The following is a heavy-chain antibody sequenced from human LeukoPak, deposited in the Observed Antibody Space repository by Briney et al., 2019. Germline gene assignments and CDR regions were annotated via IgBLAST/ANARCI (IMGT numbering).Heavy chain of an antibody. D-gene: IGHD2-2*01. Sequence: GGSLRLSCAASGFTFSSYAMSWVCQAPGKGLEWVSAISGSGGSTYYADSVKGRFTISRDNSKNTLYLQMNSLRAEDTAVYYCAKRSGGYCSSTSCYPPYYMDVWGKGTTVTISS. J-gene: IGHJ6*03. CDR3: AKRSGGYCSSTSCYPPYYMDV. CDR1: GFTFSSYA. V-gene: IGHV3-23*01. CDR2: ISGSGGST.